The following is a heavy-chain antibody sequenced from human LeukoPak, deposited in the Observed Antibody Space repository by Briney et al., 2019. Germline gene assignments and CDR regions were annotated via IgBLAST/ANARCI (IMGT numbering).Heavy chain of an antibody. Sequence: ASVKVSCKASGYTFTSYGISWVRQAPGQGLEWMGWISAYNGNTNYAQKLQGGVTMTTDTSTSTAYMELRSLRSDDTAVYYCARIHCSSTSCYTTYGMDVWGQGTTVTVSS. J-gene: IGHJ6*02. D-gene: IGHD2-2*02. CDR1: GYTFTSYG. V-gene: IGHV1-18*01. CDR2: ISAYNGNT. CDR3: ARIHCSSTSCYTTYGMDV.